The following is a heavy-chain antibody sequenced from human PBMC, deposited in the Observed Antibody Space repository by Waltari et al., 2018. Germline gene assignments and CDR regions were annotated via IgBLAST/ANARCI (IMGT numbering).Heavy chain of an antibody. J-gene: IGHJ4*02. Sequence: QVQLQESGPGLVKPSETLSLTCAVSGYSIRSGYYWGWIRQPPGKGVEWIGGIYHSGGTYYNPSLKSRVTLSVDTSKNQFSLKLRFVPAADTAVYYCARYGGSGWAVDFWGQGTLVTVSS. CDR1: GYSIRSGYY. D-gene: IGHD6-19*01. CDR3: ARYGGSGWAVDF. V-gene: IGHV4-38-2*01. CDR2: IYHSGGT.